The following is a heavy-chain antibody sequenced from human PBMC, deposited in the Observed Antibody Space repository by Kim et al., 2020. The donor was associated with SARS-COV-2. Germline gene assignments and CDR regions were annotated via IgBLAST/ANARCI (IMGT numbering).Heavy chain of an antibody. CDR3: ARIPFDSSGYYPPARFDP. CDR2: IYYSGST. J-gene: IGHJ5*02. V-gene: IGHV4-39*01. Sequence: SETLSLTCTVSGGSISSSSYYWGWIRQPPGKGLEWIGSIYYSGSTYYNPSLKSRVTISVDTSKNQFSLKLSPVTAADTAVYYCARIPFDSSGYYPPARFDPWGQGTLVTVSS. CDR1: GGSISSSSYY. D-gene: IGHD3-22*01.